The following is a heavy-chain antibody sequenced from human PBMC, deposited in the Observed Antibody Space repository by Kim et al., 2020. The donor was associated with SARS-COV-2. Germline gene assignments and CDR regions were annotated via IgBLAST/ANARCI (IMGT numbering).Heavy chain of an antibody. D-gene: IGHD2-2*01. CDR2: ISSSSSYI. CDR1: GFTFSSYS. J-gene: IGHJ4*02. Sequence: GGSLRLSCAASGFTFSSYSMNWVRQAPGKGLEWVSSISSSSSYIYYADSVKGRFTISRDNAKNSLYLQMNSLRAEDTAVYYCARGQGCSSTSCYYYFDYWGQGPLVTVSS. CDR3: ARGQGCSSTSCYYYFDY. V-gene: IGHV3-21*01.